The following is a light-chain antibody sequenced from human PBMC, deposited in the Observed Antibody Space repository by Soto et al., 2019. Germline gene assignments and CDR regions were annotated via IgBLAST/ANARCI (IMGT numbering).Light chain of an antibody. Sequence: QSVLTQPTSVSGSPGQSITISCTGTSSDVGGYNYVSWYQQHPGKAPKLMIYEVSNRPSGVSNRSSGSKSGNTASLTISGLQAEDEADYYCSSYTSSTFYVFGTGTKGTVL. CDR2: EVS. CDR3: SSYTSSTFYV. V-gene: IGLV2-14*01. J-gene: IGLJ1*01. CDR1: SSDVGGYNY.